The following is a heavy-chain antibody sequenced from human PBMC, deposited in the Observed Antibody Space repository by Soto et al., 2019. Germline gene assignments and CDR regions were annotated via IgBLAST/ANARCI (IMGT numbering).Heavy chain of an antibody. CDR2: IVVGSGNT. D-gene: IGHD3-3*01. CDR3: AAAAITISYGLDV. J-gene: IGHJ6*02. CDR1: GFTFTSSA. V-gene: IGHV1-58*01. Sequence: QMPLVQSGPEVKKPGTSVKVSCKASGFTFTSSAVQWVRQARGQRLEWIGWIVVGSGNTNYAQKFQERVTITRDMSTSTAYMELSSLRSEDTAVYYCAAAAITISYGLDVWGQGTTVTVSS.